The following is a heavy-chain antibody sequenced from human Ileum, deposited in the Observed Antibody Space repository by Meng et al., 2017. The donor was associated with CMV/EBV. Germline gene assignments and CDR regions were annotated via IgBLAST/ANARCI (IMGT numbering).Heavy chain of an antibody. CDR3: VREGYYCTTNNCYKSFDY. V-gene: IGHV1-2*02. CDR2: INVNTGGT. CDR1: GYTLTYSF. Sequence: ASVTVSCNASGYTLTYSFMHWARQAPGQGLEWMGFINVNTGGTKSAQKLQGRVTMTRDTSISTAYMDLSRLGTDDTAVYYCVREGYYCTTNNCYKSFDYWGQGTLVTVSS. J-gene: IGHJ4*02. D-gene: IGHD2-2*02.